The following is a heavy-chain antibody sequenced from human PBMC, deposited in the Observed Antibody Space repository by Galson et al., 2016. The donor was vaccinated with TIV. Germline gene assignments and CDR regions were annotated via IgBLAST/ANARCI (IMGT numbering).Heavy chain of an antibody. CDR2: IIPIFHSA. D-gene: IGHD3-10*01. CDR1: GGTFSDYG. CDR3: ATLGGYFGSGSYKTDF. J-gene: IGHJ4*02. Sequence: SVKVSCKASGGTFSDYGISWVRQAPGQGLEWMGRIIPIFHSAKSAQKFQDRVTITADESMSTVYMELSSLRSEDTAVYYCATLGGYFGSGSYKTDFWGQGTLVTVSS. V-gene: IGHV1-69*13.